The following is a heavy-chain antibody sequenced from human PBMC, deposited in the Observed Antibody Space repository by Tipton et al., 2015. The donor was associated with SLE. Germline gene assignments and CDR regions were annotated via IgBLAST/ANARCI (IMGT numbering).Heavy chain of an antibody. V-gene: IGHV4-39*07. D-gene: IGHD6-19*01. CDR1: GGSITSSSYY. CDR3: ASLYSSGSSADY. Sequence: TLSLTCTVSGGSITSSSYYWGWIRQPPGKGLEWIGRIYTNENTNYNPSLKSRVTMSVDTSKNHFSLKLISVTAADTAVYYCASLYSSGSSADYWGQGTLVTVSS. CDR2: IYTNENT. J-gene: IGHJ4*02.